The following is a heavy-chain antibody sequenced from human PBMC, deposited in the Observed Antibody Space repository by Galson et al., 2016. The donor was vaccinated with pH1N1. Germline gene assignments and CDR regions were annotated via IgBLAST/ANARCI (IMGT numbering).Heavy chain of an antibody. D-gene: IGHD2-2*01. Sequence: SLRLSCAASGFTFSSYSMAWIRQAPGKGLEWASVISGGGSHRFYADSVKGRFTISRDNSKNTLFLQMNSLRAEDTAVYYCVRERDLGTEVPDDFDYWGQGTLVTVSS. V-gene: IGHV3-23*01. CDR2: ISGGGSHR. CDR1: GFTFSSYS. J-gene: IGHJ4*02. CDR3: VRERDLGTEVPDDFDY.